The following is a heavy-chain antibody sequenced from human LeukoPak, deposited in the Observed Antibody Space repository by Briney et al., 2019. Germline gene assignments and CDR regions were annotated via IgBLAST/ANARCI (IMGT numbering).Heavy chain of an antibody. CDR2: ISPGGGPT. CDR3: AKDKVIVATIKPLDF. J-gene: IGHJ4*02. D-gene: IGHD5-12*01. CDR1: GFPFSIYG. Sequence: GGSLRLSCAGSGFPFSIYGMNWVRQAPGKGLEWVSGISPGGGPTYYADSVKGRFTISRDDSKNTLYLQMNNLRAEDTAVYYCAKDKVIVATIKPLDFWGQGTLVTVSS. V-gene: IGHV3-23*01.